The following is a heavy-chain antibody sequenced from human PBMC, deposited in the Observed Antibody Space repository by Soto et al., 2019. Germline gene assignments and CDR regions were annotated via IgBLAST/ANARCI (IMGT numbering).Heavy chain of an antibody. CDR3: ARGLYSGYDLYYFDY. V-gene: IGHV1-2*04. J-gene: IGHJ4*02. D-gene: IGHD5-12*01. Sequence: ASVKVSCKASGYTCTGYYMQWVRQAPRQGLEWMGWINPNSGGTNYAQKFQGWVTMTRDTSISTAYMELSRLRSDDTAVYYCARGLYSGYDLYYFDYWGQGTLVTVSS. CDR2: INPNSGGT. CDR1: GYTCTGYY.